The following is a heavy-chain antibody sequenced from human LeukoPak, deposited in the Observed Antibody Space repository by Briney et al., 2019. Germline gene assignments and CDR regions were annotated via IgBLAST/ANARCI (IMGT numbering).Heavy chain of an antibody. CDR1: GGSIISSNY. Sequence: TPSETLSLTCTVSGGSIISSNYWTWVRQSPGKGLEWIGQIYYTGITNYNPSLRSRVTISVDKSKNQFSLNLSSVTAADTAVYYCAREGSRIAAAAHWGQGTLVTVSS. J-gene: IGHJ4*02. CDR2: IYYTGIT. V-gene: IGHV4-4*02. D-gene: IGHD6-13*01. CDR3: AREGSRIAAAAH.